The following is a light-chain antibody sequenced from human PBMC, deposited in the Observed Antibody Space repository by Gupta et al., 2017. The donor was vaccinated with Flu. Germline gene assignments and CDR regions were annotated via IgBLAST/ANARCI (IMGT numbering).Light chain of an antibody. CDR1: QSISSTF. V-gene: IGKV3-20*01. J-gene: IGKJ2*03. CDR3: QQYTGSPS. Sequence: EIVLTQSPGTLSLSPGERATLSCRASQSISSTFLAWYQQKSGQAPRLLIYGASSRVTGIPDRFTGSGSGTDFTLTINRLEPEDFAVYYCQQYTGSPSFGQEAKLEIK. CDR2: GAS.